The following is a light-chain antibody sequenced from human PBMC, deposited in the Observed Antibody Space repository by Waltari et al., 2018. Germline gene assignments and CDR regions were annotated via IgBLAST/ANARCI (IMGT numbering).Light chain of an antibody. CDR2: RSN. V-gene: IGLV1-47*01. CDR1: NSNIGSNY. CDR3: AAWDDSLSAWV. J-gene: IGLJ3*02. Sequence: QSVLTQPPSASGTPGQRVTISSSGSNSNIGSNYVYWYQHLPGTAPKLLIYRSNQRLSGVPDRFSASKSGTSASRAISGLRSEDEADYYCAAWDDSLSAWVFGGGTKLTVL.